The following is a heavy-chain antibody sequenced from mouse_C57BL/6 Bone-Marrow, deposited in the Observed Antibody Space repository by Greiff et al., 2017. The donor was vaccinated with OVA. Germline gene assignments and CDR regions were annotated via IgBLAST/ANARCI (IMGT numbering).Heavy chain of an antibody. Sequence: VQLQQPGAELVKPGASVKLSCKASGYTFTSYWMQWVKQRPGQGLEWIGEIDPSDSYTNYNQKFKGKATLTVDTSSSTAYMQLSSLTSEDSAVYYCARSLGEGKYYFDYWGKGTTLTVSS. CDR1: GYTFTSYW. D-gene: IGHD4-1*01. V-gene: IGHV1-50*01. J-gene: IGHJ2*01. CDR2: IDPSDSYT. CDR3: ARSLGEGKYYFDY.